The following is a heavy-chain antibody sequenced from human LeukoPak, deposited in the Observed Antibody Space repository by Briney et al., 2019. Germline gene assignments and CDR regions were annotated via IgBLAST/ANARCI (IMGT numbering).Heavy chain of an antibody. CDR2: ISFDSNYI. CDR1: GFTFSSYS. V-gene: IGHV3-21*04. J-gene: IGHJ4*02. CDR3: ARHWAGDCGADCYSFDY. Sequence: GGSLRLSCAASGFTFSSYSINWVRQAPGKGLEWVSSISFDSNYIYYPDSMKGRFTVSRDNAKNSLYLQMDSLRAEDTAVYYCARHWAGDCGADCYSFDYWGQGTLVTVSS. D-gene: IGHD2-21*02.